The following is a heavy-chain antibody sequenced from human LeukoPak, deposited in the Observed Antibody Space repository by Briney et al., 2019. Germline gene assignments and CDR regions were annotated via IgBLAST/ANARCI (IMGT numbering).Heavy chain of an antibody. CDR3: ARVGGIDDFDY. CDR1: GYTFTGYY. Sequence: ASVKVSCKASGYTFTGYYMHWVRQAPGQGLEWMGWINPHSGDANYAQKFQGRVTMTRNTSISTAYMELSSLRSEDTAVYYCARVGGIDDFDYWGQGTLVTVSS. CDR2: INPHSGDA. J-gene: IGHJ4*02. V-gene: IGHV1-2*02. D-gene: IGHD3-16*01.